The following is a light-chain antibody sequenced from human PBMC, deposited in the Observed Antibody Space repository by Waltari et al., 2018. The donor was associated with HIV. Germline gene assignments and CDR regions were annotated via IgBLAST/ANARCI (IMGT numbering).Light chain of an antibody. CDR1: QGISSY. CDR3: QQLNSYRT. V-gene: IGKV1-9*01. Sequence: IQLTQSPSFLSASVGDRVTITCPASQGISSYLAWYQQKPGKAPKLLIYAASTLQSGVPSRFSGSGSGTEFTLTISSLQPEDFATYYCQQLNSYRTFGQGTKVEIK. J-gene: IGKJ1*01. CDR2: AAS.